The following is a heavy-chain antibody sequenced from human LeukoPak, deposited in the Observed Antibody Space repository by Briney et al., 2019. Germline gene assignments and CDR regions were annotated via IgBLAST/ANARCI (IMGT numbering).Heavy chain of an antibody. Sequence: GESLRLSCAASGFTVSSYSMNWVRQAPGKGLEWVSSISSRGSYIYYADSVKGRFIISRDIAKNSLYLQMNSLTAEDTAVYYCAREAAAAGFDYWGQGTLVTVSS. CDR3: AREAAAAGFDY. J-gene: IGHJ4*02. CDR2: ISSRGSYI. V-gene: IGHV3-21*01. D-gene: IGHD6-13*01. CDR1: GFTVSSYS.